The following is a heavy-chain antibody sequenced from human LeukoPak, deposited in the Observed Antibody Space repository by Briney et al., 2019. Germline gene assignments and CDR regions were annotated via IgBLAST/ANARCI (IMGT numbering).Heavy chain of an antibody. J-gene: IGHJ1*01. V-gene: IGHV3-30*18. Sequence: PGGSLRLSCAASGFTFSNYGMHWVRQAPGKGLEWVAVISYDGGEQHYGDSVKGRFSISRDDSKSTIYLQMNSLTVEDTALYYCAKPRTFYDILTVGFQQWGQGTWVTVSS. CDR3: AKPRTFYDILTVGFQQ. D-gene: IGHD3-9*01. CDR2: ISYDGGEQ. CDR1: GFTFSNYG.